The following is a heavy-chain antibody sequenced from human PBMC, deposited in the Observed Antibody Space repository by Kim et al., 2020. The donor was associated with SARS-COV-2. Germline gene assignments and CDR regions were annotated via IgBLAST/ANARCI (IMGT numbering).Heavy chain of an antibody. D-gene: IGHD6-13*01. CDR2: ISAYNGNT. CDR3: AKGSYRAADCFGGCGYYGMDV. J-gene: IGHJ6*02. V-gene: IGHV1-18*01. CDR1: GYTFTSYG. Sequence: ASVKVSCKASGYTFTSYGISWVRQAPGQGLEWMGWISAYNGNTNYAQKLQGRVTMTTDTSTSTAYMELRSLRSDDTAVYYCAKGSYRAADCFGGCGYYGMDVWGQGTTVTVSS.